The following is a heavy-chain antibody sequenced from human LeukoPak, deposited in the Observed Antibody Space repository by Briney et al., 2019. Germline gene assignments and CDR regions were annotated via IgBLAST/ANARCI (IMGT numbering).Heavy chain of an antibody. CDR1: GFTFSTYS. J-gene: IGHJ6*03. Sequence: GGSLRLSCAASGFTFSTYSINWVRQAPGKGLEWASSISSSGYVQDADSAKGRFTISRDNAKNSLYLQMDSLRAEDTAVYYCARGLMVYATYYYYYMDVWGQGTTVTVSS. CDR3: ARGLMVYATYYYYYMDV. V-gene: IGHV3-21*01. D-gene: IGHD2-8*01. CDR2: ISSSGYV.